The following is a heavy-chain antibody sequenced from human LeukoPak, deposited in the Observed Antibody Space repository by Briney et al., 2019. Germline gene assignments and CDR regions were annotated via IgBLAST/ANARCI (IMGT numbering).Heavy chain of an antibody. V-gene: IGHV4-39*07. CDR1: GGSISSSSYY. CDR3: ARDKMTAIMDDAFDI. Sequence: SETLSLTCTVSGGSISSSSYYWGWIRQPPGKGLEWIGSIYYSGSTYYNPSLKSRVTISVDTSKNQFSLKLSSVTAADTAVHYCARDKMTAIMDDAFDIRGQGTMVTVSS. CDR2: IYYSGST. J-gene: IGHJ3*02. D-gene: IGHD2-21*02.